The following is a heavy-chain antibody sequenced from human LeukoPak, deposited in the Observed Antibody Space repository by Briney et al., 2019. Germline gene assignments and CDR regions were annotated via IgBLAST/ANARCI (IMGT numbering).Heavy chain of an antibody. CDR2: IYYSGST. D-gene: IGHD1-26*01. J-gene: IGHJ3*02. CDR1: GGSISSSSYY. V-gene: IGHV4-39*01. Sequence: PSETLSLTRTVSGGSISSSSYYWGWIRQPPGKGLEWIGSIYYSGSTYYNPSLKSRVIISVDTSKNQFSLKLNSVTAADTAVYYCARHEWGITNAFDTWGQGTMVTVSS. CDR3: ARHEWGITNAFDT.